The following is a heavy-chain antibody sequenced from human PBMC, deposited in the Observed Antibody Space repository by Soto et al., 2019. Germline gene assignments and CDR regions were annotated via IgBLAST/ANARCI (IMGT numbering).Heavy chain of an antibody. CDR3: ARDISAGWPHNWFAP. V-gene: IGHV3-23*01. Sequence: GGSLRLSCAASGFTFSSYAMSWVRQAPGKGLEWVSAISGSGGSTYYADSVKGRFTISRDNSKNTVYLQMNSLRADDTALYYCARDISAGWPHNWFAPWGQGTLVTVSS. J-gene: IGHJ5*02. CDR2: ISGSGGST. CDR1: GFTFSSYA. D-gene: IGHD6-19*01.